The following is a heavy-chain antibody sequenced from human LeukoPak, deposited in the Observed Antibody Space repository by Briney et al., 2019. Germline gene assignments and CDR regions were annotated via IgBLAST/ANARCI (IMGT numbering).Heavy chain of an antibody. CDR2: IRFDGTNK. J-gene: IGHJ6*03. CDR1: GFTFSSYG. D-gene: IGHD3-16*02. Sequence: QPGGSLRLSCAASGFTFSSYGMHWVRQAPGKGLEWVAFIRFDGTNKYYADSVKGRFTISRDNSKNTLYLQMNSLRAEDTALYYCAREGSHDDYVWGSYRSDYYYYMDVWGKGTTVTVSS. CDR3: AREGSHDDYVWGSYRSDYYYYMDV. V-gene: IGHV3-30*02.